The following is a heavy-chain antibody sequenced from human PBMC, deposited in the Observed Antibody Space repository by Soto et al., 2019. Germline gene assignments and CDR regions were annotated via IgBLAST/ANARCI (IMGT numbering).Heavy chain of an antibody. D-gene: IGHD2-2*02. CDR2: ISESGAPT. CDR3: AKSDGCGGGSCYTGTYYSFDV. Sequence: DVQLLESGGGLVSPGGSLRLSCAASGFTSQTYALNWVRQAPGKGLEWVSTISESGAPTFYADSVRGLFTISRDKSKNTLPLQMKSLRAADTAVYYCAKSDGCGGGSCYTGTYYSFDVLGRGTLVTVSS. J-gene: IGHJ2*01. V-gene: IGHV3-23*01. CDR1: GFTSQTYA.